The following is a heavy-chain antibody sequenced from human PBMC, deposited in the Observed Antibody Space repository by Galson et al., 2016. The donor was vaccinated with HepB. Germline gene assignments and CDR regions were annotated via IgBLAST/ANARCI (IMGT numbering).Heavy chain of an antibody. D-gene: IGHD3-22*01. CDR3: ARHPYYYDSSGYPLVGNWFDP. V-gene: IGHV5-10-1*01. J-gene: IGHJ5*02. Sequence: QSGAEVKKPGESLRISCKGSGSSSTRYWISWVRQMPGKGLEWMGRIDPSDSYTKYSPPFQGHVTISADKSISTAYLQWSSLKVSDTAMYYCARHPYYYDSSGYPLVGNWFDPWGQGTLVTVSA. CDR2: IDPSDSYT. CDR1: GSSSTRYW.